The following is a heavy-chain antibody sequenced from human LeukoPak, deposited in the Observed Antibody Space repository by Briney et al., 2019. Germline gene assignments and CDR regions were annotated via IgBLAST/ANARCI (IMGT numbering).Heavy chain of an antibody. Sequence: SETLSLTCTVSGDSISSYYWSWIRQPPGKGLEWIGYIYYSGSTNYNPSLKSRVTISVDTSKNQFSLKLSSVTAADTAVYYCARHRSGSYPSRRGYYYMDVWGKGTTVTISS. CDR3: ARHRSGSYPSRRGYYYMDV. V-gene: IGHV4-59*08. CDR2: IYYSGST. J-gene: IGHJ6*03. CDR1: GDSISSYY. D-gene: IGHD1-26*01.